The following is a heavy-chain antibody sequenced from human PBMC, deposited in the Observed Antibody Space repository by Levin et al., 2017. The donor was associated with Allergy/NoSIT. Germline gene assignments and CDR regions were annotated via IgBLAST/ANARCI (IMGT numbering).Heavy chain of an antibody. V-gene: IGHV3-21*01. CDR2: ISTRSSYI. CDR1: GFTFSDYT. CDR3: EGHEY. Sequence: PGGSLRLSCAASGFTFSDYTMNWVRQAPGKGLEWVSSISTRSSYIYYADSVKGRFTISRDNAKNSLYLQMNSLRAEDTALYYCEGHEYWGQGTLVTVSS. J-gene: IGHJ4*02.